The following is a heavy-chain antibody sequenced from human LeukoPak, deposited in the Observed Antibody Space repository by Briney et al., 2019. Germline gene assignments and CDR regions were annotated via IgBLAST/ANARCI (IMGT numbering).Heavy chain of an antibody. J-gene: IGHJ3*02. D-gene: IGHD1-26*01. Sequence: GGSQRLSCAASGFTVSDNYMIWVRRAPGKGLEWVSSIYSAGATHYAESVKGRFTISRDNSKNTLYLQQNSLRAEDMAVYYCARIEWERLGRAFDIWGQRTMVTVSS. V-gene: IGHV3-53*01. CDR3: ARIEWERLGRAFDI. CDR1: GFTVSDNY. CDR2: IYSAGAT.